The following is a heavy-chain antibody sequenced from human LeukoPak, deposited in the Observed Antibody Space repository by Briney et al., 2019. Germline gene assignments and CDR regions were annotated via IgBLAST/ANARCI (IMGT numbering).Heavy chain of an antibody. D-gene: IGHD4-17*01. J-gene: IGHJ6*02. V-gene: IGHV4-39*02. Sequence: TSETLPLTCTVSGGSISSSSYYWGWIRQPPGKGLEWIGSIYYSGSTYYNPSLKSRVTISVDTSKNQFSLKLSSVTAADTAVYYCARDYGDYDYYYYGMDVWGQGTAVTVSS. CDR2: IYYSGST. CDR1: GGSISSSSYY. CDR3: ARDYGDYDYYYYGMDV.